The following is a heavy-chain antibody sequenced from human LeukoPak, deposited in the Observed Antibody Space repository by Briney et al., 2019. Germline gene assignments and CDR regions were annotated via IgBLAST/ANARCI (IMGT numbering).Heavy chain of an antibody. D-gene: IGHD6-19*01. CDR1: GYIFTRYA. CDR2: INAGNGNT. Sequence: GASVKVSCKASGYIFTRYAIHWVRQAPGQRLERMGWINAGNGNTKYSQKIQGRVTITRDTSASTAYMEVSSLRSEDTAVYYCARGIEASSGWYVIDYWGQGTLVTVSS. V-gene: IGHV1-3*01. J-gene: IGHJ4*02. CDR3: ARGIEASSGWYVIDY.